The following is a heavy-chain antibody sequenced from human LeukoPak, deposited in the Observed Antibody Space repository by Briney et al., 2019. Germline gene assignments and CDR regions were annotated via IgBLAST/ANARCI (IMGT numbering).Heavy chain of an antibody. J-gene: IGHJ6*03. V-gene: IGHV1-18*01. Sequence: ASGRVSCKVSGYTFNSFAISWVRQAPGQGLEWMGWISTYSGDTNYAQTLQGRVTMTTDTSTTTAYMELRSLRSDDTAVYYCARGGSNDPFYYYYMDVWGKGTTVTVSS. CDR3: ARGGSNDPFYYYYMDV. CDR1: GYTFNSFA. D-gene: IGHD1-1*01. CDR2: ISTYSGDT.